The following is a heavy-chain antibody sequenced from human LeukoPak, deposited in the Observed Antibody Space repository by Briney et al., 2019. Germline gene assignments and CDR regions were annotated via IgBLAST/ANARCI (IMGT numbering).Heavy chain of an antibody. CDR2: IYHSGST. CDR1: GYSISSGYY. J-gene: IGHJ4*02. V-gene: IGHV4-38-2*02. D-gene: IGHD2-21*01. Sequence: PSETLSLTCTVSGYSISSGYYWGWIRQPPGKGLEWIGSIYHSGSTYYNPSLKSRVTMSVDTSKNQFSLKLSSVTAADTAVYYCARAPPVEDCGGDCYFDYWGQGTLVTVSS. CDR3: ARAPPVEDCGGDCYFDY.